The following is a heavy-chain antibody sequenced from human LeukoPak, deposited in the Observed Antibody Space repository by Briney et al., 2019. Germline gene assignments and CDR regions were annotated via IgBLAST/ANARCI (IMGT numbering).Heavy chain of an antibody. J-gene: IGHJ5*02. Sequence: SETLSLTCTVSGGSIRSGDYYWGWIRQPPGKGLEWIGNIYYSGSTYYNPSLKSRVTISVDTSKNQFSLKLSSVTAADTAVYYCARGGYYGLGNDFRFDPWGQGTLVTVSS. CDR1: GGSIRSGDYY. V-gene: IGHV4-39*07. CDR3: ARGGYYGLGNDFRFDP. CDR2: IYYSGST. D-gene: IGHD3-10*01.